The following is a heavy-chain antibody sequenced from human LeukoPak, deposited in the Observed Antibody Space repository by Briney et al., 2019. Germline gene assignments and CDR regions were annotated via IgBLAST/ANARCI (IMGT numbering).Heavy chain of an antibody. CDR1: GFTFSNAW. D-gene: IGHD1-26*01. J-gene: IGHJ4*02. CDR3: TTDSLRNSGSRR. CDR2: IKSKTDGGTT. Sequence: GGSLRLSCAASGFTFSNAWMSWVRQAPGKGLEWVGRIKSKTDGGTTDYAAPVKGRFTISRDDSKNTLYLQINSLKAEDTAVYYCTTDSLRNSGSRRGGQGTLVTVSS. V-gene: IGHV3-15*01.